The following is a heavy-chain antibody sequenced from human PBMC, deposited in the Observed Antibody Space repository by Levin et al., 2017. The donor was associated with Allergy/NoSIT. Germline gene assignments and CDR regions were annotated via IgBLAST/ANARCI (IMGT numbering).Heavy chain of an antibody. CDR1: GFTFSNYA. D-gene: IGHD6-19*01. CDR3: ARKGEGSGWYGDWFDP. Sequence: GESLKISCAASGFTFSNYAMHWVRQAPGKGLEWVAVISYDGSNKYYADSVKGRFTISRDNSKNTLYLQMNSLRAEDTAVYYCARKGEGSGWYGDWFDPWGQGTLVTVSS. V-gene: IGHV3-30*04. J-gene: IGHJ5*02. CDR2: ISYDGSNK.